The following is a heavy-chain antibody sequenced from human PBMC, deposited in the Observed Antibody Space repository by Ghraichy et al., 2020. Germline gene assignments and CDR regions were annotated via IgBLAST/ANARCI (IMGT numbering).Heavy chain of an antibody. CDR1: GGSIQSYY. Sequence: SETLSLTCSVSGGSIQSYYWNWIRQTPGKGLEWIGHFSYSSGSSDYNPSLKSRVTISVDTPKNRVSLKLSSVTPEDTAIYYCARDLADVLTGFPYFFDSWGPGILVTVSS. J-gene: IGHJ4*02. D-gene: IGHD3-9*01. CDR2: FSYSSGSS. CDR3: ARDLADVLTGFPYFFDS. V-gene: IGHV4-59*01.